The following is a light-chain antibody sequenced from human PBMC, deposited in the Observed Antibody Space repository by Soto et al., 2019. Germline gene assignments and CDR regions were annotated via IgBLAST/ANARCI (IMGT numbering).Light chain of an antibody. CDR2: DDS. J-gene: IGLJ1*01. V-gene: IGLV3-21*02. CDR1: NIGTKS. Sequence: SYELTQPPSVSVAPGQTAKFTCGGNNIGTKSVQWYQQKSGQAPVLVVYDDSDRPSGIPERFSGSNFGNTATLTISNFEAGDEADYYCQVWDSSGDHYVFGTGTKVTVL. CDR3: QVWDSSGDHYV.